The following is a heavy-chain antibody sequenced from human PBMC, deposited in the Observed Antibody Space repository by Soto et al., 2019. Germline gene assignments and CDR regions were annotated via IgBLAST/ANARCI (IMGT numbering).Heavy chain of an antibody. CDR2: IIPIFGTP. J-gene: IGHJ6*02. D-gene: IGHD1-26*01. V-gene: IGHV1-69*13. CDR3: ARGPYSGRYYDYYFAMDV. Sequence: GASVKVSCKASGGIFSRYAISWVRQAPGQGLEWMGGIIPIFGTPNYAQKFQGRVTITADESTSTGYMELSSLRSEDTAVYYCARGPYSGRYYDYYFAMDVWGQGTTVTVSS. CDR1: GGIFSRYA.